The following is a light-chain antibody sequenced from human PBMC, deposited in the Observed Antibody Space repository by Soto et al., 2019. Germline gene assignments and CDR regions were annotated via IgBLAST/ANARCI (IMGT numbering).Light chain of an antibody. Sequence: EIVCTLSPATLSLSPGERATLSCRASQSVSSYLAWYQQKPGQAPRLLIYDASNRATGIPARFSGSGSGTDFTLTISSLEPEDFAVYYCQQRSNWPAITFGQGTRLEIK. CDR1: QSVSSY. J-gene: IGKJ5*01. CDR2: DAS. V-gene: IGKV3-11*01. CDR3: QQRSNWPAIT.